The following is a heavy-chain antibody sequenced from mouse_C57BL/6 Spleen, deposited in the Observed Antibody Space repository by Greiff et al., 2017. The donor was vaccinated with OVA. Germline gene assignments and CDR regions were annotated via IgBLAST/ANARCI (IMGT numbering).Heavy chain of an antibody. V-gene: IGHV1-61*01. CDR3: AREGYGYHYFDY. Sequence: QVQLQQPGAELVRPGSSVKLSCKASGYTFTSYWMDWVKQRPGQGLEWIGNIYPSDSETHYNQKFKDKATLTVDKSSSTAYMQLSRLTSEDSAVYYCAREGYGYHYFDYWGQGTTLTVSS. D-gene: IGHD2-2*01. J-gene: IGHJ2*01. CDR2: IYPSDSET. CDR1: GYTFTSYW.